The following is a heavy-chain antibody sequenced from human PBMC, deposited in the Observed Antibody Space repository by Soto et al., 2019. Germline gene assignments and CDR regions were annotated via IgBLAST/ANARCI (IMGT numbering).Heavy chain of an antibody. CDR1: GGSFSGYY. D-gene: IGHD3-16*01. CDR3: AAWGKDSQGCGLDD. J-gene: IGHJ4*02. Sequence: SETLSLTCAVYGGSFSGYYWSWIRQPPGKGLEWIGEINHSGSTNYNPSLKSRVTISVDTSKNQFSLKLSSVTAADTAVYYCAAWGKDSQGCGLDDWGQGTLVTVSS. V-gene: IGHV4-34*01. CDR2: INHSGST.